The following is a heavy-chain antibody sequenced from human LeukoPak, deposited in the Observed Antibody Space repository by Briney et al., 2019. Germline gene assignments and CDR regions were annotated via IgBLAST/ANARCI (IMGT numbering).Heavy chain of an antibody. CDR2: ISTSSNTL. D-gene: IGHD6-19*01. CDR3: ATIRAVAGRSYFDY. J-gene: IGHJ4*02. V-gene: IGHV3-48*02. Sequence: GGPLRLSCAASGFIFSSYSMNWVRQAPGKGLEWVSYISTSSNTLYYLDSVTGRFTISRDNDKNALYPQLNSLRDEDPAVYYCATIRAVAGRSYFDYWGQGTLVTVSS. CDR1: GFIFSSYS.